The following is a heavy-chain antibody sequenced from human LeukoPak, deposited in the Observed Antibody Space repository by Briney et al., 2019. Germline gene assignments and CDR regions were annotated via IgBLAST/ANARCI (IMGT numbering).Heavy chain of an antibody. J-gene: IGHJ4*02. Sequence: PSETLSLTCTVSGGSISSSSCYWGWIRQPPGKGLEWIGNMYYSGSTYYNPSPKSRVTISVDTSKNHFSLKLSSVTAADRAVYYCARQGQAGGGFDYWGQGTLVTVSS. D-gene: IGHD6-13*01. CDR1: GGSISSSSCY. CDR3: ARQGQAGGGFDY. CDR2: MYYSGST. V-gene: IGHV4-39*01.